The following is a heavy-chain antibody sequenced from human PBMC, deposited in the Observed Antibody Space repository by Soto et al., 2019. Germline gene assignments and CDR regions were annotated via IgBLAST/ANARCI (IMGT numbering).Heavy chain of an antibody. CDR2: IIPIFGTA. CDR3: ARDRYCSSTSCYTDYYYGMDV. D-gene: IGHD2-2*02. Sequence: SVKVSCKASGGTFSSYAISWVRQAPGQGLEWMGGIIPIFGTANYAQKLQGRVTMTTDTSTSTAYMELRSLRSDDTAVYYCARDRYCSSTSCYTDYYYGMDVWGQGTTVTVSS. CDR1: GGTFSSYA. V-gene: IGHV1-69*05. J-gene: IGHJ6*02.